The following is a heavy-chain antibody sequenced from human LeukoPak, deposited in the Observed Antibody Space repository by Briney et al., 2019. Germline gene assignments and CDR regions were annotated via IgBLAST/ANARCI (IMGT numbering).Heavy chain of an antibody. Sequence: PSETLSLTCTVSGGSISSGGYYWSWIRQHPGKGLEWIGYIYYSGSTYYNPSLKSRVTMSVDTSKNQFSLKLSSVTAADTAVYYCARASQGDGYFDYWGQGTLVTVSS. V-gene: IGHV4-31*03. J-gene: IGHJ4*02. CDR3: ARASQGDGYFDY. D-gene: IGHD1-26*01. CDR2: IYYSGST. CDR1: GGSISSGGYY.